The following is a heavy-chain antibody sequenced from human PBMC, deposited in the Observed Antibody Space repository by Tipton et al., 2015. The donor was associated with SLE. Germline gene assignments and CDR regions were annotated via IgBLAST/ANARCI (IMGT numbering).Heavy chain of an antibody. CDR3: ARGGGANWFDP. J-gene: IGHJ5*02. D-gene: IGHD4-23*01. Sequence: TLSLTCTVSGYSIRSDYWWGWIRQPPGKGLEWIGNVYHTGNSYYNPSLESRVTIFAAPSKNQFSLKLRSVTAADTAVYYCARGGGANWFDPWGQGTLVTVSS. CDR1: GYSIRSDYW. V-gene: IGHV4-38-2*02. CDR2: VYHTGNS.